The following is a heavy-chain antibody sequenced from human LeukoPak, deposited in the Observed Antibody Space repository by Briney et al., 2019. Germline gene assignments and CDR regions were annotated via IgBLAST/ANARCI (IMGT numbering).Heavy chain of an antibody. CDR1: GGSISSYY. CDR3: ARGVIEMATMDY. D-gene: IGHD5-24*01. V-gene: IGHV4-59*12. Sequence: PSETLSLTCTVSGGSISSYYWSWIRQPPGKGLEWIGYIYYSGSTYYNPSLKSRVTISVDTSKNQFSLKLSSVTAADTAVYYCARGVIEMATMDYWGQGTLVTVSS. CDR2: IYYSGST. J-gene: IGHJ4*02.